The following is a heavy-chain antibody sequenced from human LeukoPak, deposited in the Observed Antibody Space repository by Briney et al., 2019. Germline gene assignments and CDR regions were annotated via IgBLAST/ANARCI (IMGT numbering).Heavy chain of an antibody. J-gene: IGHJ3*02. CDR2: ISYDGSNK. V-gene: IGHV3-30*14. Sequence: PGGSLRLSCAASGFTLSSYAMHWVRQAPGRGLEWVAVISYDGSNKYYADSVKGRFTISRDNYKNTLDLQMNSLRAEDTAVYCRASQYYYDSSGYHRAFDIWGQAAMVTVSS. D-gene: IGHD3-22*01. CDR3: ASQYYYDSSGYHRAFDI. CDR1: GFTLSSYA.